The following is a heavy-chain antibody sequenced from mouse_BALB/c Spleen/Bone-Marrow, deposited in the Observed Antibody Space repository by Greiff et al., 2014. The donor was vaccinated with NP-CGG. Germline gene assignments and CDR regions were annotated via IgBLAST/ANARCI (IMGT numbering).Heavy chain of an antibody. CDR3: ASATTATFYAMDY. J-gene: IGHJ4*01. V-gene: IGHV14-3*02. Sequence: EVKLVESGAELVKPGASVKLSCTVSGFNIRDTYMHWVKQRPEQGLEWNGRIDPANGNTKYDPKFQGKATITADTSSNTAYLQLSSLTSEDTAVYYCASATTATFYAMDYWSQGTSVTVSS. CDR1: GFNIRDTY. D-gene: IGHD1-2*01. CDR2: IDPANGNT.